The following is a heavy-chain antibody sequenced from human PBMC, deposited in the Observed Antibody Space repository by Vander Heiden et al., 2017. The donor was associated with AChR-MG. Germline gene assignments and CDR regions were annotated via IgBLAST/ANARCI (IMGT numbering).Heavy chain of an antibody. CDR1: GFTFSSHS. V-gene: IGHV3-21*01. CDR3: AREGDGYNLVPFYYYGMDV. CDR2: ISSSSSYI. J-gene: IGHJ6*02. D-gene: IGHD5-12*01. Sequence: EVQLVESGGGLVKPGGSLRPSCAASGFTFSSHSMNWVRQGPGKGLEWVSSISSSSSYIYYADSVKGRFTISRDNAKNSLYLQMNSLRAEDTAVYYCAREGDGYNLVPFYYYGMDVWGQGTTVTVSS.